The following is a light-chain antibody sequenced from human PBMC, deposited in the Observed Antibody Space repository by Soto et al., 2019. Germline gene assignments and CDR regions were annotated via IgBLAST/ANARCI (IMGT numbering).Light chain of an antibody. CDR1: QSVSSSY. CDR2: GAS. Sequence: EIVLTQSPGTLSLSPGERATLSCRASQSVSSSYLAWYQQKPGQAPRLLIYGASSRATGIPDRFSGSGSGRDVTLTISRLEPEDFAVYYCQQYGSSPRITFGQGTRLEIK. J-gene: IGKJ5*01. V-gene: IGKV3-20*01. CDR3: QQYGSSPRIT.